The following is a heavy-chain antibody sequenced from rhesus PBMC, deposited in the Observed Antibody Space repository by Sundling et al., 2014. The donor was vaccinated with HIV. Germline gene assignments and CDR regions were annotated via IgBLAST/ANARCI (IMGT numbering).Heavy chain of an antibody. Sequence: QVTLKESGPALVKPTQTLTLTCTFSGFSLSATGMGVAWIRQPPGKALEWLASIYWDDEKYYSTSLKTRLTISKDTSKNQVVLTMTNMDPVDTATYYCARVLGAFDFWGQGLRVTVSS. CDR2: IYWDDEK. CDR3: ARVLGAFDF. J-gene: IGHJ3*01. CDR1: GFSLSATGMG. V-gene: IGHV2S1*01.